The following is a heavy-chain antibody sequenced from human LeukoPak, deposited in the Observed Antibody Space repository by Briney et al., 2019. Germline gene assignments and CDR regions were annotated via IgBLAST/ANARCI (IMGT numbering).Heavy chain of an antibody. J-gene: IGHJ4*02. CDR1: GFTFSSYW. Sequence: GGSLRLSCAASGFTFSSYWMNWARQAPGKGLEWVASINHNGNVNYYVDSVKGRFTISRDNAKNSLYLQMNSLRAEDTAVYYCARRDSTNVGSSSDYWGQGTLVTVSS. D-gene: IGHD6-6*01. CDR2: INHNGNVN. CDR3: ARRDSTNVGSSSDY. V-gene: IGHV3-7*01.